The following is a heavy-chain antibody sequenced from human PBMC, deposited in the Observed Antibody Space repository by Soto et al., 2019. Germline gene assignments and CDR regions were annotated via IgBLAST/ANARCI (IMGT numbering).Heavy chain of an antibody. V-gene: IGHV2-5*02. CDR1: GISLTARGVG. CDR2: LYWDDDK. CDR3: AHVREGYSSGSRYY. J-gene: IGHJ4*02. D-gene: IGHD6-19*01. Sequence: QITLKESGPMLVKPTQTLTLTCTFSGISLTARGVGVDWIRQPPRKALEWLALLYWDDDKRYSPSLKTRVTISWDTFKNQVFITMTNMDPVDTSTYYWAHVREGYSSGSRYYWGQGTLVTVSS.